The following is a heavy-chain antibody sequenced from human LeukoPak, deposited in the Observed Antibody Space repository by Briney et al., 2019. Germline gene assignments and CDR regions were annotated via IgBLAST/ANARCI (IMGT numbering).Heavy chain of an antibody. D-gene: IGHD3-22*01. V-gene: IGHV4-34*01. CDR1: GGSFSGYY. J-gene: IGHJ4*02. Sequence: SETLSLTCAVHGGSFSGYYWSWIRQPPGKGLEWIGEINHSGSTNYNPSLKSRVIISVDTSKNQFSLKLSSVTAADTAVYYCARKTLQYYYDSSGYGFDYWGQGTLVTVSS. CDR2: INHSGST. CDR3: ARKTLQYYYDSSGYGFDY.